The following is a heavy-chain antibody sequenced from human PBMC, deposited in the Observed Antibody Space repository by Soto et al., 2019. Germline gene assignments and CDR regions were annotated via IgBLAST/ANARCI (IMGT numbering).Heavy chain of an antibody. D-gene: IGHD6-19*01. V-gene: IGHV3-53*04. CDR2: IYSGGST. CDR3: ARDGGYSSGWYGIDY. Sequence: GGSLRLSCAASGFTVSSNYMSWVRQAPGKGLEWVSVIYSGGSTYYADSVKGRFTISRHNSKNTLYLQMNSLRAEDTAVYYCARDGGYSSGWYGIDYWGQGTLVTVSS. CDR1: GFTVSSNY. J-gene: IGHJ4*02.